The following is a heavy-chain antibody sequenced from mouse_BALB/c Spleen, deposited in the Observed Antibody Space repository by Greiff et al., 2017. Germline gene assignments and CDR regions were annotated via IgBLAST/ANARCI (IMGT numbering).Heavy chain of an antibody. CDR2: IWSDGST. J-gene: IGHJ4*01. Sequence: VKLMESGPDLVAPSQSLSITCTVSGFSLTSYGVHWVRQPPGKGLEWLVVIWSDGSTTYNSALKSRLSISKDNSKSQVFLKMNSLQTDDTAMYYCARDYDYDGAMDYWGQGTSVTVSS. CDR1: GFSLTSYG. D-gene: IGHD2-4*01. V-gene: IGHV2-6-2*01. CDR3: ARDYDYDGAMDY.